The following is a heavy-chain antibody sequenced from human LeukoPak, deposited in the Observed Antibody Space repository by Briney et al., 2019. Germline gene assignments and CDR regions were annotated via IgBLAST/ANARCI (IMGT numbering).Heavy chain of an antibody. Sequence: SETLSLMCVVCGASFNNYYWSWLRHSPGKGLEWIGEIYQSGTVNSNPSLRSQVTISVDTDRNQFALNLDSGTAADTAVYYCARLGQDYYYYYMDIWGEGTLVTVSS. V-gene: IGHV4-34*01. D-gene: IGHD7-27*01. CDR3: ARLGQDYYYYYMDI. CDR2: IYQSGTV. CDR1: GASFNNYY. J-gene: IGHJ6*03.